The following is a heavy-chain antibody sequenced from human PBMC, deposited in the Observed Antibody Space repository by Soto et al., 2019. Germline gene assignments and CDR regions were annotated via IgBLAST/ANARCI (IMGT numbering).Heavy chain of an antibody. CDR3: AREIVWIGPQAYYYGMDV. D-gene: IGHD3-3*01. CDR2: VWYDGSKT. Sequence: PGGSLRLSCAASGFTFSTYGMHWVRQAPGKGLEWVAAVWYDGSKTYYADSVKGRFTISRDNSRNTLYLQMNTPRAEDTAVYYCAREIVWIGPQAYYYGMDVWGQGTTVTVSS. V-gene: IGHV3-33*01. CDR1: GFTFSTYG. J-gene: IGHJ6*02.